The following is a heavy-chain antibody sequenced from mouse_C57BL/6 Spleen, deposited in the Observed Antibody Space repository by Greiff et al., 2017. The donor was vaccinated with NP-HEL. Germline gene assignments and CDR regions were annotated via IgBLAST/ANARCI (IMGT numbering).Heavy chain of an antibody. CDR3: ARRRITGNYAMDY. D-gene: IGHD4-1*01. V-gene: IGHV3-6*01. CDR1: GYSITSGYY. CDR2: ISYDGSN. J-gene: IGHJ4*01. Sequence: EVQVVESGPGLVKPSQSLSLTCSVTGYSITSGYYWNWIRQFPGNKLEWMGYISYDGSNNYNPSLKNRISITRDTSKNQFFLKLNSVTTEDTATYYCARRRITGNYAMDYWGQGTSVTVSS.